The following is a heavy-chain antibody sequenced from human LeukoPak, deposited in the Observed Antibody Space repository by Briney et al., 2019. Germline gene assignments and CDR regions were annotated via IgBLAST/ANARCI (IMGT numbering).Heavy chain of an antibody. Sequence: SETLSLTCAVYGGSFSGYYWSWIRQPPGKGLEWIGEINHSGSTNYNPSLKSRVTISVDTSKNQFSLKLSSVTAADTAVYYCGGGAYYFDYWGQGTLATVSS. CDR1: GGSFSGYY. CDR2: INHSGST. CDR3: GGGAYYFDY. V-gene: IGHV4-34*01. J-gene: IGHJ4*02.